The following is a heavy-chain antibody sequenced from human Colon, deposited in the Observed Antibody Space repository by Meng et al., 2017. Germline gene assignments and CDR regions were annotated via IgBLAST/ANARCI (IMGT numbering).Heavy chain of an antibody. CDR2: AST. CDR3: ARDHMGSLDY. V-gene: IGHV4-61*08. D-gene: IGHD1-26*01. Sequence: QVQLQESGPGLVRPSETLSFIFTVSGGSVSRSGYHWGWIRQPPGKGLEWIGYASTNYNPSLKSRVTISLDTSRNQFSLSLSSVTAADTAVYYCARDHMGSLDYWGQGILVTVSS. CDR1: GGSVSRSGYH. J-gene: IGHJ4*02.